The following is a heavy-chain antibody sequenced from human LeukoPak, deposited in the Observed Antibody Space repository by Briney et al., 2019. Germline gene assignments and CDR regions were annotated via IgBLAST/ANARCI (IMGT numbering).Heavy chain of an antibody. CDR1: GGTFSSYA. J-gene: IGHJ6*03. CDR2: INTNTGNP. Sequence: ASVKVSCKASGGTFSSYAISWVRQAPGQGLEWMGWINTNTGNPTYAQGFTGRFVFSLDTSVSTAYLQISSLKAEDTAVYYCSAGPPIFYYYYMDVWGKGTTVTVSS. CDR3: SAGPPIFYYYYMDV. D-gene: IGHD3-9*01. V-gene: IGHV7-4-1*02.